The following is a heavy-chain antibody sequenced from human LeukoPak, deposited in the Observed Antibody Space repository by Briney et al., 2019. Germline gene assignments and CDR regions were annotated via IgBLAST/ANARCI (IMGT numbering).Heavy chain of an antibody. J-gene: IGHJ4*02. Sequence: GGSLRLSCAASGFTFSSYAMHWVRQAPGKGLEWVAVISYDGSNKYYADSVKGRFTISRDNSKNTLYLQMNSLRAEDTAVYYCARDRTMVRGVIVYWGQGTLVTVSS. V-gene: IGHV3-30-3*01. D-gene: IGHD3-10*01. CDR2: ISYDGSNK. CDR3: ARDRTMVRGVIVY. CDR1: GFTFSSYA.